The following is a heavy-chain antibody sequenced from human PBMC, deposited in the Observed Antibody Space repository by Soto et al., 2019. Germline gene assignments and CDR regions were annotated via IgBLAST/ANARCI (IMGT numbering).Heavy chain of an antibody. CDR3: ARGLGDYVQYYADY. J-gene: IGHJ4*02. Sequence: QVQLVESGGDVVQPGRSLRLSCAASGFTFSSYAMHWVRQAPGKGLEWVTLISFDGRNKYYADSVKGRFTISRDSSRNTVYLQMDSLRVEDTAVYYCARGLGDYVQYYADYWGQGTLVTVSS. V-gene: IGHV3-33*05. D-gene: IGHD4-17*01. CDR2: ISFDGRNK. CDR1: GFTFSSYA.